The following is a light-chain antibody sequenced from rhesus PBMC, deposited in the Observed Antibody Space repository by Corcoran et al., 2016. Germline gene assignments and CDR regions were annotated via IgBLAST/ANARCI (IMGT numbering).Light chain of an antibody. J-gene: IGKJ2*01. CDR3: QHGYGTPYS. Sequence: DIQMTQSPSSLSASVGDRVTITCRASENVNYYLNWYQQKPGKAPKLRIYKASTLQSGVPSRFSGSGSGTDYTVTISSLQPEDFATYYCQHGYGTPYSFGQGTKVEIK. V-gene: IGKV1-74*01. CDR1: ENVNYY. CDR2: KAS.